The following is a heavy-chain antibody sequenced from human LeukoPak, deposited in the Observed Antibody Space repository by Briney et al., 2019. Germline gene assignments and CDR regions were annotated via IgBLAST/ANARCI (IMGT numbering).Heavy chain of an antibody. Sequence: SVKVSCKASGGTFSIYAISWVRQAPGQGLEWVGGIIPIFGTANYAQKFQGRVTITADKSTSTAYMELSSLRSEDTAVYYCARDSGADIVVVPAASDYWGQGTLVTVSS. CDR1: GGTFSIYA. D-gene: IGHD2-2*01. J-gene: IGHJ4*02. CDR3: ARDSGADIVVVPAASDY. CDR2: IIPIFGTA. V-gene: IGHV1-69*06.